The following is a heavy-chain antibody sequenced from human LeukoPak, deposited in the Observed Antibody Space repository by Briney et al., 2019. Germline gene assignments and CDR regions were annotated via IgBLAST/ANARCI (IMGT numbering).Heavy chain of an antibody. CDR3: AREFYVWGSYRSGDWFDP. CDR1: NGSISSDTYF. D-gene: IGHD3-16*02. V-gene: IGHV4-61*02. J-gene: IGHJ5*02. CDR2: IYTSGST. Sequence: SETLSLTCTVSNGSISSDTYFWSWIRQPAGKGLEWIGRIYTSGSTNYNPSLKSRVTMPVDTSKNQFSLKLSSVTAADTAVYYCAREFYVWGSYRSGDWFDPWGQGTLVTVSS.